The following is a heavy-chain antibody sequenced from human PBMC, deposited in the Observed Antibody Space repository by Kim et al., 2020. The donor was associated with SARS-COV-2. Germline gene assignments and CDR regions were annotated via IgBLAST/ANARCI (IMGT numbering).Heavy chain of an antibody. Sequence: SVKVSCKASGGTFSSYAISWVRQAPGQGLEWMGGIIPIFGTANYAQKFQGRVTITADESTSTAYMELSSLRSEDTAVYYCARGGATVVTPFDYWGQGTLVTVSS. CDR2: IIPIFGTA. CDR1: GGTFSSYA. D-gene: IGHD4-17*01. J-gene: IGHJ4*02. V-gene: IGHV1-69*13. CDR3: ARGGATVVTPFDY.